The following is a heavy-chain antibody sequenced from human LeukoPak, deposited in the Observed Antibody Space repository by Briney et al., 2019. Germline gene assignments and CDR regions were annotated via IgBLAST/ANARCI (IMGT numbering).Heavy chain of an antibody. Sequence: GGSLRLSCAASGFMFDDYGMTWVRQAPGKGLEWISGINWNGANTGYADSVKGRFTISRDNAKNSLYLQMNSLRAEDTAVYYCARDPYSGSYGDYYYYYMDVWGKGTTVTISS. D-gene: IGHD1-26*01. CDR2: INWNGANT. J-gene: IGHJ6*03. CDR1: GFMFDDYG. V-gene: IGHV3-20*04. CDR3: ARDPYSGSYGDYYYYYMDV.